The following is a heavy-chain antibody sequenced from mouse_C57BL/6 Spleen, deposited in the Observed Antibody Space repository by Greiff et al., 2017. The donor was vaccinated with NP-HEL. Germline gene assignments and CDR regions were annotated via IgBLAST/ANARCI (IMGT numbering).Heavy chain of an antibody. CDR2: ISSGGSYT. J-gene: IGHJ3*01. V-gene: IGHV5-6*01. D-gene: IGHD2-4*01. CDR3: ARHHYDYDGEFAY. Sequence: EVQLVESGGDLVKPGGSLKLSCAASGFTFSSYGMSWVRQTPDKRLEWVATISSGGSYTYYPDSVKGRFTISRDNAKNTLYLQMSSLKSEDTAMYYCARHHYDYDGEFAYWGQGTLVTVSA. CDR1: GFTFSSYG.